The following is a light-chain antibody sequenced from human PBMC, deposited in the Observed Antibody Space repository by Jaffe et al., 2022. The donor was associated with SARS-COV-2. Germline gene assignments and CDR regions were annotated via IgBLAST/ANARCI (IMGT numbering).Light chain of an antibody. CDR2: DAS. J-gene: IGKJ4*01. V-gene: IGKV1-33*01. CDR1: QDIYNY. CDR3: QQYDNLVS. Sequence: DIQMTQSPSSLSASVGDRVTITCQASQDIYNYLNWYQQKPGKAPKLLIYDASTVEAGVPSRFRGSGSGTDFTLTISNLQPEDFATYYCQQYDNLVSFGGGTRVEIK.